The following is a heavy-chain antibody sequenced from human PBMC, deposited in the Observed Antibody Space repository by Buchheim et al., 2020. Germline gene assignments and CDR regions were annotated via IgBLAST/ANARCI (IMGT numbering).Heavy chain of an antibody. CDR1: GGSISSYY. D-gene: IGHD5-24*01. J-gene: IGHJ4*02. V-gene: IGHV4-59*01. CDR2: IYYSGSN. CDR3: ARGRWLQDY. Sequence: QVQLQESGPGLVKPSETLSLTCTVSGGSISSYYWSWIRQPPGKGLEWIGYIYYSGSNNYNPSLKSRVTISVDTSKNQFSLKLSSVTAADTAVYYCARGRWLQDYWGQGTL.